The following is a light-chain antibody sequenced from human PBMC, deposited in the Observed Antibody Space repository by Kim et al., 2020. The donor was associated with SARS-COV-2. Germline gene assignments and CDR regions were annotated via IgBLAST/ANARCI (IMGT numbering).Light chain of an antibody. CDR3: QHRSSSPLT. CDR1: QAISNY. Sequence: LPAEERAPLSSSACQAISNYLSWYQQKPGHAPRLLIYDASNRATGIPARFSGSGSGTDFTITISSLEAEDFADYYCQHRSSSPLTFGPGTKVDIK. V-gene: IGKV3-11*01. J-gene: IGKJ3*01. CDR2: DAS.